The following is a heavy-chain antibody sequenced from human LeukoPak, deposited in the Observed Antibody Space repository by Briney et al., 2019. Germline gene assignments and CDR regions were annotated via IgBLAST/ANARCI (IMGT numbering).Heavy chain of an antibody. J-gene: IGHJ6*02. CDR3: TTEGYCSSTSCYAYNPYYYYGMDV. V-gene: IGHV3-15*01. CDR2: IKSKTDGGTT. D-gene: IGHD2-2*01. Sequence: GRSLRLSCAASGFTFSNAWMSWVRQAPGKGLEWVGRIKSKTDGGTTDYAAPVKGRFTISRDDSKNTLYLQMNSLKTEDTAVYYCTTEGYCSSTSCYAYNPYYYYGMDVWGQGTTVTVSS. CDR1: GFTFSNAW.